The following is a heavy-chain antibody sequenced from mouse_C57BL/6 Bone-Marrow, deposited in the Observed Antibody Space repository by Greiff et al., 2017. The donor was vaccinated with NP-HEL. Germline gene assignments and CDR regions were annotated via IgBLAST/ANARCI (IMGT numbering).Heavy chain of an antibody. V-gene: IGHV1-61*01. CDR3: ARGRRITTVVAKGYYFDY. CDR1: GYTFTSYW. CDR2: IYPSDSET. Sequence: QVQLQQPGAELVRPGSSVKLSCKASGYTFTSYWMDWVKQRPGQGLEWIGNIYPSDSETHYNQKFKDKATLTVDKSSSTAYMQLSSLTSEDSAVYYCARGRRITTVVAKGYYFDYWGQGTTLTVSS. J-gene: IGHJ2*01. D-gene: IGHD1-1*01.